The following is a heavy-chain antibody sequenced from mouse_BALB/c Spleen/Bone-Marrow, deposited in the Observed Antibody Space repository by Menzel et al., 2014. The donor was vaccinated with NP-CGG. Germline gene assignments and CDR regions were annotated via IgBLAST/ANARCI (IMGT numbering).Heavy chain of an antibody. Sequence: EVKLQESGGGQVQPGGSLKLSCAASGFDFSGFWMGWVRQAPGKGLEWIGEINPDSYTINYTPSLKDRFIISRDNAKNTLYLQMNKVRSEDTALYYCARLGYYGGFAYWGQGTLVTVSA. J-gene: IGHJ3*01. CDR3: ARLGYYGGFAY. CDR1: GFDFSGFW. CDR2: INPDSYTI. D-gene: IGHD2-3*01. V-gene: IGHV4-1*02.